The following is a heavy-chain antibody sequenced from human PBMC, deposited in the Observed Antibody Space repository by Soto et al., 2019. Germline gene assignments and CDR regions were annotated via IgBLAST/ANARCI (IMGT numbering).Heavy chain of an antibody. D-gene: IGHD2-2*01. J-gene: IGHJ4*02. CDR1: GFTFSSYA. V-gene: IGHV3-23*01. CDR2: ISGSGGST. Sequence: EVQLLESGGGLVQPGGSLRLSCAASGFTFSSYAMSWVRQAPGKGLEWVSAISGSGGSTYYADSVKGRFTISRDNSKNTLYLQMNSLRAEDTAVYYSANWRGYCSSTSCYANFDYWGQGTLVTVSS. CDR3: ANWRGYCSSTSCYANFDY.